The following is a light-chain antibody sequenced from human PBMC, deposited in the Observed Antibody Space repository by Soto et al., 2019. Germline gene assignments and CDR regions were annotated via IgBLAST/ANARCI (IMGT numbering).Light chain of an antibody. V-gene: IGKV1-5*01. J-gene: IGKJ5*01. Sequence: IHITHSPSTLSASVGDRVTITCGASQSISIWLAWYQQKPGTAPKLLIYHASTLESGVPSRFSGSGSGTEFTLTISGLQPEDFATYYCQQLMSYPITFGQGTRLEIK. CDR3: QQLMSYPIT. CDR1: QSISIW. CDR2: HAS.